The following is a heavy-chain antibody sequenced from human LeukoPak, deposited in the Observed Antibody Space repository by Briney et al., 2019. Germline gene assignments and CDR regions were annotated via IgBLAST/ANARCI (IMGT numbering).Heavy chain of an antibody. J-gene: IGHJ4*02. CDR3: AKDQDSGSYYRSGPWAFDY. D-gene: IGHD1-26*01. V-gene: IGHV3-23*01. Sequence: PGGSLRLSCAASGFTFSSYAMSWVRQAPGKGLEWVSAISGSGGSTYYADSVKGRFTISRDNSKNTLYLQMNSLRAEDTAVYYCAKDQDSGSYYRSGPWAFDYWGQGTLVTVSS. CDR1: GFTFSSYA. CDR2: ISGSGGST.